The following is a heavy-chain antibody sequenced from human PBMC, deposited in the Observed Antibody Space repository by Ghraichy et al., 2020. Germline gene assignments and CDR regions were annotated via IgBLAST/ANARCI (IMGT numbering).Heavy chain of an antibody. Sequence: SETLSLTCTVSGYSISSGYYWGWIRQPPGKGLEWIGSIYHSGSTYYNPSLKSRVTISVDTSKNQFSLKLSSVTAADTAVYYCARVVGSVAGMGGFDYWGQGTLVTVSS. CDR2: IYHSGST. D-gene: IGHD6-19*01. CDR1: GYSISSGYY. V-gene: IGHV4-38-2*02. J-gene: IGHJ4*02. CDR3: ARVVGSVAGMGGFDY.